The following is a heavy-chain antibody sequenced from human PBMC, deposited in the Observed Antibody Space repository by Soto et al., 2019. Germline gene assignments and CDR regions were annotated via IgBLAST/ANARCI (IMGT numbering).Heavy chain of an antibody. D-gene: IGHD6-19*01. V-gene: IGHV1-18*01. J-gene: IGHJ6*02. Sequence: VCCKASRGTVSSCSISWVRQAPRQGLEWMGWISAYNGNTNYAQKLQRRGTMTTDASTSTAYMELRSLRSDDTAVYYCARTLYSSGFTYYYYGMDACGQGTTVTVSS. CDR2: ISAYNGNT. CDR3: ARTLYSSGFTYYYYGMDA. CDR1: RGTVSSCS.